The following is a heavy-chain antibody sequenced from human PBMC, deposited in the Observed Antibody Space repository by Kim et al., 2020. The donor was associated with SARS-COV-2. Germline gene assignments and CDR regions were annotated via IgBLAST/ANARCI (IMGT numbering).Heavy chain of an antibody. CDR3: TRVNPTEGGWYDAFDI. J-gene: IGHJ3*02. CDR2: IRSKANNYAT. CDR1: GFTFSGST. V-gene: IGHV3-73*01. D-gene: IGHD6-19*01. Sequence: GGSLRLSCAASGFTFSGSTMHWVRQASGKGLEWVGRIRSKANNYATAYAASVKNRFTISRDDSKSTAYLQMNSLKTEDTAVYYCTRVNPTEGGWYDAFDIWGQGTKVTVSS.